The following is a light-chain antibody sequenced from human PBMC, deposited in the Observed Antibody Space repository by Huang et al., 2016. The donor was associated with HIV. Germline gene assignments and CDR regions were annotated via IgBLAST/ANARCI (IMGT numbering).Light chain of an antibody. Sequence: DIVMTQSPDSLAVSLGERANINCKSSQRVLYSSNNKNYLAWYQQKPGQPPKLLIYWASTRESGVPDRLSGSGSGTDFTLTISSLQAEDVAVYYCQQYYSTPYTFGQGTKLEIK. CDR3: QQYYSTPYT. CDR1: QRVLYSSNNKNY. J-gene: IGKJ2*01. V-gene: IGKV4-1*01. CDR2: WAS.